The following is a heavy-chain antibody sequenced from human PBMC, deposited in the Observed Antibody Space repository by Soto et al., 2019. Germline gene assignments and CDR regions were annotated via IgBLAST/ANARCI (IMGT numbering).Heavy chain of an antibody. CDR3: AKVRIALAKPLYFDS. Sequence: QVQLVESGGGVVQPGRSLRLTCVASGFTFNNYAFHWVRQSPGTGLEWVAVISSDGSDKYYADSVKGRFTISRDNSKNKLHLQMDSLTAEDTAVYYCAKVRIALAKPLYFDSWGQGTLVTVSS. CDR2: ISSDGSDK. V-gene: IGHV3-30*18. D-gene: IGHD6-13*01. J-gene: IGHJ4*02. CDR1: GFTFNNYA.